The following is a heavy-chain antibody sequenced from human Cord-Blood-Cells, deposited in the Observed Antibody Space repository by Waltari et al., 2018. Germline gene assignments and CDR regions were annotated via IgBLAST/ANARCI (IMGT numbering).Heavy chain of an antibody. Sequence: QVQLVQSGAEVKKPGASVKVSCKASGYTFTGYYMHWVRQAPGQGLEWRGRINTNSGGKNYAKKVQGRVTMTRDTSISTAYMELSRLRSDDTAVYYCASGTIRTGMDVWGQGTTVTVSS. CDR3: ASGTIRTGMDV. CDR1: GYTFTGYY. V-gene: IGHV1-2*06. CDR2: INTNSGGK. J-gene: IGHJ6*02. D-gene: IGHD3-3*01.